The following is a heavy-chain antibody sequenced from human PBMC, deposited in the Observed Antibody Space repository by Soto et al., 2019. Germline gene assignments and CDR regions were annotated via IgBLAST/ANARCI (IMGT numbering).Heavy chain of an antibody. D-gene: IGHD6-19*01. Sequence: QVQLVESGGGVVQPGRSLRLSCAASGFTFSSYAMHWVRKAPGKGLEWVAVISYDGSNKYYADSVKGRFTISRDNSKNTLYLQMNSLRAEDTAVYYCARDGQWLGFDYWGQGTLVTVSS. CDR2: ISYDGSNK. CDR3: ARDGQWLGFDY. V-gene: IGHV3-30-3*01. J-gene: IGHJ4*02. CDR1: GFTFSSYA.